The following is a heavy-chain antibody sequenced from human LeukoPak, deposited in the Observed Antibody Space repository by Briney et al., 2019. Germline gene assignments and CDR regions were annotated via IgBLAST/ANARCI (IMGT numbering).Heavy chain of an antibody. V-gene: IGHV3-66*01. CDR2: IYSGGST. Sequence: PGRSLRLSCAASGFTVSSNYMSWVRQAPGKGLEWVSVIYSGGSTYYADSVKGRFTISRDNSKNTLYLQMNSLRAEDTAVYYCARRRYYDSSGYYIDYWGQGTLVTVSS. J-gene: IGHJ4*02. D-gene: IGHD3-22*01. CDR1: GFTVSSNY. CDR3: ARRRYYDSSGYYIDY.